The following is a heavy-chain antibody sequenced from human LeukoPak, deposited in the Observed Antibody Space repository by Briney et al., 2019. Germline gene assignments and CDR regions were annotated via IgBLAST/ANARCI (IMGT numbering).Heavy chain of an antibody. CDR1: GLTFSSFG. CDR3: GSGNYLVY. CDR2: ISYGGSND. Sequence: GRSLRLSCAASGLTFSSFGMHWVRQAPGKGLEWVAFISYGGSNDYYADSVKGRFTISRDNSKNTLYLQMNSLRAEDTAVYYCGSGNYLVYWGQGTLVTVSS. D-gene: IGHD1-7*01. J-gene: IGHJ4*02. V-gene: IGHV3-30*03.